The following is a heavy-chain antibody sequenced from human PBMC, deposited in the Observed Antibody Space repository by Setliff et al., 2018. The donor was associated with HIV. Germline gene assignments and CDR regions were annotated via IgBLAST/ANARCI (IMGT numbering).Heavy chain of an antibody. CDR2: INTNSGGT. Sequence: GASVKVSCKASGYSFSDDYMHWVRQAPGQGLEWMGWINTNSGGTNYAQKFQGRVTMTRDTSITTAYMELSRLRSDDTAVYYCARGGTYYYGPGTWTFDYWGQGTLVTVSS. CDR3: ARGGTYYYGPGTWTFDY. CDR1: GYSFSDDY. D-gene: IGHD3-10*01. J-gene: IGHJ4*02. V-gene: IGHV1-2*02.